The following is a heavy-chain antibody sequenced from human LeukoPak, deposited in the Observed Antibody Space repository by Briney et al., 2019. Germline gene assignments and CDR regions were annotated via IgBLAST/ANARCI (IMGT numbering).Heavy chain of an antibody. CDR2: IWYDGSNK. CDR3: AGGDYDFLQPAWFAP. V-gene: IGHV3-33*01. CDR1: GFTFSSYG. D-gene: IGHD3-3*01. Sequence: GGSLRLSCAASGFTFSSYGMHWVRQAPGKGLEWVAVIWYDGSNKYYADSVKGRFTISRDNSKNTLYLQMNSLRAEDTAVYYCAGGDYDFLQPAWFAPWGQGTLVTVSS. J-gene: IGHJ5*02.